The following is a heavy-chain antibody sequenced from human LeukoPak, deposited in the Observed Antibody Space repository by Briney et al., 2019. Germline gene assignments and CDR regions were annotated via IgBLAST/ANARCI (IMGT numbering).Heavy chain of an antibody. V-gene: IGHV4-61*01. CDR3: ARRADYFDY. CDR1: GGSVSSGSYY. J-gene: IGHJ4*02. Sequence: SETLSLTCTVSGGSVSSGSYYWTWIRQPPGKGLEWIGYIHYSGSTKYNPSLKSRVTISADTSKNQFPLKLSSVIAADTAMYYCARRADYFDYWGQGTLVTVSS. CDR2: IHYSGST.